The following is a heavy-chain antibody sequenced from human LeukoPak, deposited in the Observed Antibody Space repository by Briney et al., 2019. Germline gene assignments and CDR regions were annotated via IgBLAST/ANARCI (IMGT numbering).Heavy chain of an antibody. J-gene: IGHJ5*02. CDR1: GGSFSGDY. D-gene: IGHD5/OR15-5a*01. Sequence: SETLSLTCAVFGGSFSGDYWSWIRQPPGKGLEWIGEINHSGSTKYNPSLKSRVTISVDTSKNQFSLKLSSGTAADTAAYYCARGKIIWSTPGGNWFDPWGQGTLVTVSS. CDR2: INHSGST. V-gene: IGHV4-34*01. CDR3: ARGKIIWSTPGGNWFDP.